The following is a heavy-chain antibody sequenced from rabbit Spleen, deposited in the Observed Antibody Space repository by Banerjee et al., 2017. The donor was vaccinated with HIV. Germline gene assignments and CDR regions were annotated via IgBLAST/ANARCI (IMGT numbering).Heavy chain of an antibody. CDR2: IYTGDGDT. Sequence: QEQLEESGGALVKPEGSLTLTCTASGFSFLKGYWMCWVRQAPGKGLEWIACIYTGDGDTAYASWAKGRFTISKTSSTTVDLKVTSLTAADTATYFCARGGGSNGGGCPLWGPGTLVTVS. CDR1: GFSFLKGYW. V-gene: IGHV1S45*01. D-gene: IGHD1-1*01. CDR3: ARGGGSNGGGCPL. J-gene: IGHJ4*01.